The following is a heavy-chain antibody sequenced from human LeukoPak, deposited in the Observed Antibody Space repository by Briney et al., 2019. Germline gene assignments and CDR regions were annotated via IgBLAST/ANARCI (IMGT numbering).Heavy chain of an antibody. CDR1: GFTFSSYW. D-gene: IGHD6-19*01. CDR3: VRGYTGGWDFDY. Sequence: GGSLRLSCAASGFTFSSYWMSWVRQAPGKGLEWVANIKQDGSEKYYVDSVKGRFTISRDNAKNSLNLQINSLRAEDTAVYPCVRGYTGGWDFDYWGQGTPVTVSS. J-gene: IGHJ4*02. V-gene: IGHV3-7*01. CDR2: IKQDGSEK.